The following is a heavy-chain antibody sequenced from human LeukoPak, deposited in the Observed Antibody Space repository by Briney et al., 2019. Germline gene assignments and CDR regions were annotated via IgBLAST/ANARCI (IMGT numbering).Heavy chain of an antibody. CDR1: GGSFSGYY. D-gene: IGHD3-10*01. CDR3: ARPRYYGSGSRRNNWFDP. Sequence: PSETLSLTCAVYGGSFSGYYWSWIRQPPGKGLEWIGEINHSGSTNYNPSLKSRVTISVDTSKNQFSLKLSSVTAADTAVYYCARPRYYGSGSRRNNWFDPWGQGTLVTVSS. CDR2: INHSGST. V-gene: IGHV4-34*01. J-gene: IGHJ5*02.